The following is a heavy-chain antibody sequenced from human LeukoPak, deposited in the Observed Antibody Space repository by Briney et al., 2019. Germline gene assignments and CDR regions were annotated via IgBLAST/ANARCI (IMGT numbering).Heavy chain of an antibody. CDR2: IWCDGSNK. CDR3: ARGERYDY. J-gene: IGHJ4*02. V-gene: IGHV3-33*01. Sequence: GGSLRLSCAASGFTLSTYGMHWVRQAPGKGLEWVAIIWCDGSNKYYADSVKGRFTISRDNSKNTLYLQMNSLRAEGTAVYYCARGERYDYWGQGSLVTVSS. CDR1: GFTLSTYG.